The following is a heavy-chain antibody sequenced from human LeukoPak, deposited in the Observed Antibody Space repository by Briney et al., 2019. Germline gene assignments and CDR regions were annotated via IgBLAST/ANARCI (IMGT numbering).Heavy chain of an antibody. Sequence: GGSLRLSCAASGFTFSSHALSWVRQAPGKGLEWVSSLSGSGYNTYYSDSVKGRFTISRDNSKNTVYLQMNSLRAEDTAVYYCAKDPYGTRYFDYWGQGTLVTVSS. CDR1: GFTFSSHA. V-gene: IGHV3-23*01. CDR3: AKDPYGTRYFDY. D-gene: IGHD2-2*01. CDR2: LSGSGYNT. J-gene: IGHJ4*02.